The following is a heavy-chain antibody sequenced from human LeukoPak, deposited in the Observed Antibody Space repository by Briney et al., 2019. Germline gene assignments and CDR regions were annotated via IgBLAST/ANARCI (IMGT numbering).Heavy chain of an antibody. J-gene: IGHJ4*02. CDR3: ARDLGGGSFDF. Sequence: KASETLSFTCTVSGGSISNGVYYWSWIRQHPGKGLEWIGYIYYSGSTYYSPSLKSRLTMSVDTSKNQFSLKLSSVTAADTAVYYCARDLGGGSFDFWGQGTLVTVSS. D-gene: IGHD2-15*01. CDR1: GGSISNGVYY. V-gene: IGHV4-31*03. CDR2: IYYSGST.